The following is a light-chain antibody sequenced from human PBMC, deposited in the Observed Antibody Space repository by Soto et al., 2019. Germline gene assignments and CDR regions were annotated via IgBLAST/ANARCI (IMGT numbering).Light chain of an antibody. CDR1: QSISNW. V-gene: IGKV1-5*01. Sequence: DIQMTQSPSTLSASVGDRVTFTCRASQSISNWLAWYQQKPGKAPKLLIYDASSLQSEVPSRFSGSGSGTEFTLTISTLQPDDFATYYCQQYMHYATFGQGTKGEIK. J-gene: IGKJ1*01. CDR3: QQYMHYAT. CDR2: DAS.